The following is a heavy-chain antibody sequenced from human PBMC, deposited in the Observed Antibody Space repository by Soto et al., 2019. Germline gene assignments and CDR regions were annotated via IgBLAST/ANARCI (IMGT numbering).Heavy chain of an antibody. CDR2: ISSSGSTI. D-gene: IGHD3-3*01. CDR3: AREEQAFGDAFDV. CDR1: GFSFDHYY. V-gene: IGHV3-11*01. Sequence: QVQLVESGGGLVKPGGSLRLSCAASGFSFDHYYMTWIRQAPGKGLEWVSYISSSGSTIYYADSVKGRFTVSRDNAKNFLYLEMNSLRAEDTAVYYCAREEQAFGDAFDVWGQGTMVAVSS. J-gene: IGHJ3*01.